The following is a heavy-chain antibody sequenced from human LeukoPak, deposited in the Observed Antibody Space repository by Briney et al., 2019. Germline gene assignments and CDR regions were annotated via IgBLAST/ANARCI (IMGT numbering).Heavy chain of an antibody. CDR2: IDNSGLTT. D-gene: IGHD6-13*01. J-gene: IGHJ5*02. CDR1: GFTFSSYA. Sequence: GGSLILSCAASGFTFSSYAMTWVREAPGKGLEWVSSIDNSGLTTYYADSVRGRFTISRDSSKNTLYLQMNSLRAEDTAIYYCATLTAAGTTTWGQGTLVSVSS. CDR3: ATLTAAGTTT. V-gene: IGHV3-23*01.